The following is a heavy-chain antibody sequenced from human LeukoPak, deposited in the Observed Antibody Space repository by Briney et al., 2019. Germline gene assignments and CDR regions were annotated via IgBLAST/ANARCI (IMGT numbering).Heavy chain of an antibody. CDR3: ARDLYSYGYNYYFDY. CDR2: IYYSGST. D-gene: IGHD5-24*01. Sequence: SETLSLTCAVSGGAIRSGGYSWSWMRQPPGRDLEWIGYIYYSGSTYYNPSLKSRVTISLDTSKNQFSLKLSSVTAADTAVYYCARDLYSYGYNYYFDYWGQGTLVTVSS. J-gene: IGHJ4*02. CDR1: GGAIRSGGYS. V-gene: IGHV4-30-4*07.